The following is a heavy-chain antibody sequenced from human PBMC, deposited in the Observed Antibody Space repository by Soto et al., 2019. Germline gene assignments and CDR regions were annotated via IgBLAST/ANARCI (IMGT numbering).Heavy chain of an antibody. V-gene: IGHV4-34*01. J-gene: IGHJ4*02. CDR1: SGSFSGYY. CDR3: ARDADFDY. Sequence: SETLSLTCSIYSGSFSGYYWSWIRQPPGKGLEWIGEISQSGNTNYSPSLKSRVSISIGTSKKQFSLNLASVSAADTAVYYCARDADFDYWGQGTLVTVSS. D-gene: IGHD2-8*01. CDR2: ISQSGNT.